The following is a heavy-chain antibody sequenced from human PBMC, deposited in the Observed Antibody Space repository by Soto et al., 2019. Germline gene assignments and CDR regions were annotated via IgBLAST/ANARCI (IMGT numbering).Heavy chain of an antibody. CDR3: ARSVAVPGAHIDY. D-gene: IGHD6-19*01. J-gene: IGHJ4*02. Sequence: XTLSLACSVSGGSISGSYWSWIRQSPGKGLEWLGYVYYTGSTNYIPSIRRRVSISVDTSKNEFSLRLSSVNAADTAVYFCARSVAVPGAHIDYWGQGTQVTVSA. V-gene: IGHV4-59*01. CDR1: GGSISGSY. CDR2: VYYTGST.